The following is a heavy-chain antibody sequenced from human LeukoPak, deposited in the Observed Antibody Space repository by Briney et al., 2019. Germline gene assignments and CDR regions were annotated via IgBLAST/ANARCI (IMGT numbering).Heavy chain of an antibody. CDR2: ISSGGSKV. CDR1: GFTFSDCY. CDR3: ARAQPQYDSWGYDV. V-gene: IGHV3-11*01. Sequence: GGSLRLSCAASGFTFSDCYMTWIRQAPGKGLEWVAFISSGGSKVYYADSMKGRFTISRDNAKKSLYLQMNSLRVEDTAFYYCARAQPQYDSWGYDVWGQGTPVTVSS. J-gene: IGHJ4*02. D-gene: IGHD3-22*01.